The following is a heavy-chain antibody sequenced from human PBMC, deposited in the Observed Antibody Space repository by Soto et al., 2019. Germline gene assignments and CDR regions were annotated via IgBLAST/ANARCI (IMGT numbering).Heavy chain of an antibody. V-gene: IGHV4-59*01. CDR2: IYYSGST. Sequence: LSLTCTVSGGSISSYYWSWIRQPPGKGLEWIGYIYYSGSTNYNPSLKSRVTISVDTSKNQFSLKLSSVTAADTAVYYCERDRGELLGVHLFDYWGQGTLVTVSS. D-gene: IGHD1-26*01. CDR3: ERDRGELLGVHLFDY. CDR1: GGSISSYY. J-gene: IGHJ4*02.